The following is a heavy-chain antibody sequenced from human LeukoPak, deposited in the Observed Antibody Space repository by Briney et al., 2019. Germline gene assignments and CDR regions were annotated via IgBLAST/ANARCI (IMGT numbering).Heavy chain of an antibody. V-gene: IGHV1-18*01. CDR3: AKAFSSSGWGYFDY. CDR1: VYTFRSSE. CDR2: VSAVNGDI. D-gene: IGHD6-19*01. Sequence: VASVTVSRTSSVYTFRSSEISWVRQPPAQGLEWVGWVSAVNGDINYAQNFQGRVTMTTDTSTSTAYMELRSLTSDDTAVYYCAKAFSSSGWGYFDYWGQGTLVTVSS. J-gene: IGHJ4*02.